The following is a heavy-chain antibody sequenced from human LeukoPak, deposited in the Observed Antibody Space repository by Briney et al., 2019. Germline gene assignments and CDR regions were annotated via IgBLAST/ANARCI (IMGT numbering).Heavy chain of an antibody. D-gene: IGHD2-15*01. J-gene: IGHJ4*02. CDR3: AKTLGCSGGTCSLYYFDY. CDR2: ISSSSSYI. Sequence: GGSLRLSCAASGFTFSSYSMNWVRQAPGKGLEWVSSISSSSSYIYYADSVKGRFTISRDNAKNSLYLQMNSLRAEDTAVYYCAKTLGCSGGTCSLYYFDYWGQGTLVTVSS. CDR1: GFTFSSYS. V-gene: IGHV3-21*04.